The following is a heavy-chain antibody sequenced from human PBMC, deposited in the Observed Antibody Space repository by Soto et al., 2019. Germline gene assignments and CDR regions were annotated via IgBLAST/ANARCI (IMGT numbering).Heavy chain of an antibody. D-gene: IGHD2-2*01. V-gene: IGHV1-46*03. CDR2: INPSGGST. Sequence: QVQLVQSGAEVKKPGASVKVSCKASGYTFTSYYMHWVRQAPGQGLEWMGIINPSGGSTSYAQKFQGTVTMTRDTSTSTVYMELSRLRSEDTAVYYCAREGTDCSSTSCYVFADYWGHGTLVTVSS. CDR3: AREGTDCSSTSCYVFADY. J-gene: IGHJ4*01. CDR1: GYTFTSYY.